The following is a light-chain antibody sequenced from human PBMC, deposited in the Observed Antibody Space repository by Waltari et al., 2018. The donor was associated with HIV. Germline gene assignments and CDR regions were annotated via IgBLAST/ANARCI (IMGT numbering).Light chain of an antibody. CDR3: QQRNNWPRYT. CDR1: QSISNY. Sequence: EIVLTQSPATLSVSPGGRAILSCRASQSISNYLAWYQQKPGQPPRLLIYDASSRATGSPARFSGSGSGTDFTLTISSLEPDDFAVYYCQQRNNWPRYTFGPGTKLEI. J-gene: IGKJ2*01. CDR2: DAS. V-gene: IGKV3-11*01.